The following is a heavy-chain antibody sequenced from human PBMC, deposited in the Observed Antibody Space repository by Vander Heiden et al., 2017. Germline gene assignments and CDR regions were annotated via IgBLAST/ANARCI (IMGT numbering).Heavy chain of an antibody. D-gene: IGHD3-3*01. CDR1: GGPISSYS. CDR2: IYTSGST. CDR3: ARDTFYDFWSGYYQPYYYYGMDV. V-gene: IGHV4-4*07. J-gene: IGHJ6*02. Sequence: QVQLPESGPGLVKPSETLSLTCPVSGGPISSYSWSWLGQPAGKGLKWIGRIYTSGSTNYNPALKSRVTMSVDTSKNQFCLKLSSVTAADTAVYYCARDTFYDFWSGYYQPYYYYGMDVWGQGTTVTVSS.